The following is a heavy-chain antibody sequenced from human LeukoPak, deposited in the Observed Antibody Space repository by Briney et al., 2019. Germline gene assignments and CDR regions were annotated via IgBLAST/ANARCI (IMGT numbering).Heavy chain of an antibody. D-gene: IGHD6-6*01. Sequence: PGGSLRLSCAASGFTFSDHYMRWIRQAPGKGLEWVSYISTSSSYIYYADSVKGRFTISRDNAKNSLYLQMNSLRAEDTAVYYCARLRSSPSSFAYWGQGTLVTVSS. J-gene: IGHJ4*02. CDR2: ISTSSSYI. CDR3: ARLRSSPSSFAY. V-gene: IGHV3-11*03. CDR1: GFTFSDHY.